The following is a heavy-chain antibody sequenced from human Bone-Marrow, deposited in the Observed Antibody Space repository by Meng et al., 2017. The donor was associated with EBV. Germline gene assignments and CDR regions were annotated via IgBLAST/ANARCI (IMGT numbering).Heavy chain of an antibody. D-gene: IGHD1-26*01. CDR2: INEDGSVI. J-gene: IGHJ4*02. Sequence: EAQVKESGGGLVQPGGSLRLSCVGSGISAYWMHWVRQVPGKGLVWVSRINEDGSVINYADSVKGRFTISRDNAKSTVSLQMNSLRAEDTAVYYCAKDCFGARDYWGQGTLVTVSS. CDR3: AKDCFGARDY. CDR1: GISAYW. V-gene: IGHV3-74*01.